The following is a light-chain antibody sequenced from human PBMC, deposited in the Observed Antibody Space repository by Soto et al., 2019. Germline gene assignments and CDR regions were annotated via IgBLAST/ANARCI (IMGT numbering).Light chain of an antibody. CDR2: EVN. J-gene: IGLJ2*01. V-gene: IGLV2-14*01. Sequence: QSVLTQPASVSGSPGQSITISCTGTSSDVGGYNYVSWYQHHPGKAPKVMIYEVNNRPSGVSNRFSGSKSGNTASLTISGLQAEDEADYYCSSHTSSSTLIFGGGTKLTVL. CDR3: SSHTSSSTLI. CDR1: SSDVGGYNY.